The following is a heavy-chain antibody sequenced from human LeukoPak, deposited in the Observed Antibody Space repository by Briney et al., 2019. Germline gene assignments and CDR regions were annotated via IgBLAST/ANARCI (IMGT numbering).Heavy chain of an antibody. CDR2: IYYSGST. J-gene: IGHJ3*02. V-gene: IGHV4-59*08. CDR1: GGSISSYY. CDR3: ASGAFSWDDAFDI. D-gene: IGHD1-26*01. Sequence: SETLSLTCTVSGGSISSYYWSWIRQPPGKGLERIGYIYYSGSTNYNPSLKSRVTISVDTSKNQFSPKLSSVTAADTAVYYCASGAFSWDDAFDIWGQGTMVTVSS.